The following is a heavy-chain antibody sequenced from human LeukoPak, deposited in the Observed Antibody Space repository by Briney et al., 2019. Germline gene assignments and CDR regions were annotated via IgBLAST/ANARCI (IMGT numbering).Heavy chain of an antibody. Sequence: SETLSLTCTVSGGSISSYYWSWIRQPPGKGLEWIGYIYYSGSTNYNPSLKSQVTISVDTSKNQFSLKLSSVTAADTAVYYCARANARHDFWSGYPEDFDYWGQGTLVTVSS. CDR1: GGSISSYY. D-gene: IGHD3-3*01. CDR2: IYYSGST. J-gene: IGHJ4*02. CDR3: ARANARHDFWSGYPEDFDY. V-gene: IGHV4-59*01.